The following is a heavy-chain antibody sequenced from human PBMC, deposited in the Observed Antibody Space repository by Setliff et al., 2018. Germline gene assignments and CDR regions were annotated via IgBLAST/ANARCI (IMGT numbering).Heavy chain of an antibody. CDR3: ARVFKVDCAGDGCDCYGARCYYFYMDV. Sequence: SETLSLTCTVSGGSIRNYYWSWIRQPPGKGLEWIGEINHSGSTNYNPSLESRVTISVDTSKNQFSLRLSSVAAADTSVYYCARVFKVDCAGDGCDCYGARCYYFYMDVWGKGTTVTVSS. D-gene: IGHD2-21*01. V-gene: IGHV4-34*01. CDR2: INHSGST. CDR1: GGSIRNYY. J-gene: IGHJ6*03.